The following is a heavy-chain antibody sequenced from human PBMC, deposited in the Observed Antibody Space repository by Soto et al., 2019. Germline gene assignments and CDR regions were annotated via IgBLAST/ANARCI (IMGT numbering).Heavy chain of an antibody. J-gene: IGHJ4*02. CDR2: IYPSSGDT. Sequence: QVQLVQSGAEVKKPGASVKVSCKASGYTFTGYFLHWVRQAPGQGLEWMGRIYPSSGDTNYAQKFQGRVTMTRDTSVNTVFMELNRLTSDDTAVYYWARDQTDSSGWDYWGQGSLVTVSS. CDR3: ARDQTDSSGWDY. CDR1: GYTFTGYF. V-gene: IGHV1-2*06. D-gene: IGHD6-19*01.